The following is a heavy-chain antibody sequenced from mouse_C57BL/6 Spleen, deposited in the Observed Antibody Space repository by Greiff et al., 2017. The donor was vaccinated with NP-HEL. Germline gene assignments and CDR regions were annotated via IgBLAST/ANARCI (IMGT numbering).Heavy chain of an antibody. D-gene: IGHD2-4*01. CDR3: ARESYYDYDVRYAMDY. J-gene: IGHJ4*01. CDR2: IYPGDGDT. CDR1: GYAFSSYW. V-gene: IGHV1-80*01. Sequence: VQLQESGAELVKPGASVKISCKASGYAFSSYWMNWVKQRPGKGLEWIGQIYPGDGDTNYNGKFKGKATLTADKSSSTAYMQLSSLTSEDSAVYFCARESYYDYDVRYAMDYWGQGTSVTVSS.